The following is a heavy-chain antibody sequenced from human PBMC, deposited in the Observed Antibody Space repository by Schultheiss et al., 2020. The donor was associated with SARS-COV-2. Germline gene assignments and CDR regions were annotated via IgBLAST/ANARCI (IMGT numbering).Heavy chain of an antibody. CDR3: AVTLRADRSGSAEYFQH. CDR2: INHSGST. D-gene: IGHD2-15*01. V-gene: IGHV4-34*01. Sequence: SETLSLTCAVYGGSFSGYYWSWIRQPPGKGLEWIGEINHSGSTNYNPSLKSRVTISVGTSKNQFSLKLSSVTAADTAVYYCAVTLRADRSGSAEYFQHWGQGTLVTVSS. J-gene: IGHJ1*01. CDR1: GGSFSGYY.